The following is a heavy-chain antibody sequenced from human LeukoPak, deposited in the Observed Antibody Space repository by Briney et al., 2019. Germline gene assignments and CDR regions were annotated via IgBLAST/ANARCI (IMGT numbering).Heavy chain of an antibody. D-gene: IGHD1-26*01. V-gene: IGHV1-18*01. J-gene: IGHJ6*02. Sequence: ASVKVSCKASGYTFTSYGISWVRQAPGQGLEWMGWTSTYNGNTNYAQKLQGRVTMTTDTSTSTAYMELRSLRSDDTAVYYCARASVGATTKDYYYYYGMDVWGQGTTVTVSS. CDR3: ARASVGATTKDYYYYYGMDV. CDR2: TSTYNGNT. CDR1: GYTFTSYG.